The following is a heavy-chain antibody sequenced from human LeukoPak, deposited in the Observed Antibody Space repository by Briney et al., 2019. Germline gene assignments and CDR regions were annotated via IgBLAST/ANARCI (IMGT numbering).Heavy chain of an antibody. CDR2: IYHSGST. Sequence: SETLSLTCTVSGGSISNSDYYWGWIRQPPGKGLEWIWSIYHSGSTYYNPSLKSRVTISVDTSKKQFSLKLSSVTAADTAVYYCARASRYYHMLTGYYLSAFDYWGQGTLVTVSS. J-gene: IGHJ4*02. V-gene: IGHV4-39*01. CDR3: ARASRYYHMLTGYYLSAFDY. D-gene: IGHD3-9*01. CDR1: GGSISNSDYY.